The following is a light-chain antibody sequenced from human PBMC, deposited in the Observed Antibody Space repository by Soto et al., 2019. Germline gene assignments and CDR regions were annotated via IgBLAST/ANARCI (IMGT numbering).Light chain of an antibody. CDR3: SSYTSTTNVV. Sequence: QSALTQPASVSGSPGQSMTISCTGTSSDVGGYNYVSWYQQYPGKAPKLMIYDVSNRPSGVSNRFSGSKSGNTASLTISGLQAEDEADYYCSSYTSTTNVVFGGGTKLTVL. V-gene: IGLV2-14*01. J-gene: IGLJ2*01. CDR2: DVS. CDR1: SSDVGGYNY.